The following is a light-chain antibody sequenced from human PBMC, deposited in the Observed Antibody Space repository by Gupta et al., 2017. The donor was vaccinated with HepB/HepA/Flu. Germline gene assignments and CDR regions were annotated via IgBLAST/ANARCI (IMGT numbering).Light chain of an antibody. V-gene: IGKV3-11*01. CDR2: DVS. Sequence: DTVLIQSPSTLSFSPGETATLSCWTSQSVNGYLAWYQQKPGQPPRLLICDVSFRATGIPARCRGSGSGTDFTLTISSLEPEDFAVYYCRQCDNWPLTFGEGTKVE. CDR1: QSVNGY. J-gene: IGKJ4*01. CDR3: RQCDNWPLT.